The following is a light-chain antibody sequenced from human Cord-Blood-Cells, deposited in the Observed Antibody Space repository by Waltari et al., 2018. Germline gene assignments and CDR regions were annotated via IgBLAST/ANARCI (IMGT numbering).Light chain of an antibody. Sequence: NFMLTPPHSVSEPPGTTVTISRTGSSGSTARNSVQWYQQHPACAPTTVIYEDNQSPSGVPDGFSGSIDSSSNSASLTISGLNAEDEADYYCQYYDSSNHVVFGGGTKLTVL. V-gene: IGLV6-57*02. J-gene: IGLJ2*01. CDR3: QYYDSSNHVV. CDR1: SGSTARNS. CDR2: EDN.